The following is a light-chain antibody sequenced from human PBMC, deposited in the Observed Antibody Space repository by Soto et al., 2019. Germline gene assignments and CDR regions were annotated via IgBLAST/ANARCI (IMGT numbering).Light chain of an antibody. CDR2: EVS. CDR1: SSDLGGYNY. Sequence: QSVLTQPASVSASPGQSITISCTGTSSDLGGYNYVSWYQQNPGKAPKLMIYEVSNRPSGVSNRYSGSKSGNTASLTISGIQAEDEADYYCSSYTSSSTSVFGTGTKVTVL. J-gene: IGLJ1*01. CDR3: SSYTSSSTSV. V-gene: IGLV2-14*01.